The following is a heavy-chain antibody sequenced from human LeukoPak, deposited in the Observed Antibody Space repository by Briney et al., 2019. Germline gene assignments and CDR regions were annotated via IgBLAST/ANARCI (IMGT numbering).Heavy chain of an antibody. CDR3: ATSGGTLGPTNYFAY. V-gene: IGHV4-34*01. J-gene: IGHJ4*02. CDR2: INHSGST. D-gene: IGHD3-16*01. Sequence: PSETLSLTCAVYGESFSGYYWSWIRQPPGKGLEWIGEINHSGSTNYNPSLKSRVTISVDTSKNQFSLKLGSVTAADTAVYYCATSGGTLGPTNYFAYWGQGTLVTVSS. CDR1: GESFSGYY.